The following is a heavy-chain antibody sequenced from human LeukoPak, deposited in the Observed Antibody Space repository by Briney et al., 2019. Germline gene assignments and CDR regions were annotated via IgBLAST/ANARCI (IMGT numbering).Heavy chain of an antibody. D-gene: IGHD6-13*01. CDR3: AKWGRSWQLVHGEFDY. Sequence: GGSLRLSCAASGFTFSSYAMHWVRQAPGKGLEWVAVISYDGSNKYYADSVKGRFTISRDNSKNTLYLQMNSLRAEDTAVYYCAKWGRSWQLVHGEFDYWGQGTLVTVSS. CDR1: GFTFSSYA. V-gene: IGHV3-30*18. J-gene: IGHJ4*02. CDR2: ISYDGSNK.